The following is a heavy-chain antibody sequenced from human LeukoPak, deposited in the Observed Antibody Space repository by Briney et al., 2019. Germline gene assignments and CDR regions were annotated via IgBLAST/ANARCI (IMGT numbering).Heavy chain of an antibody. V-gene: IGHV1-69*06. Sequence: SVKVSCKASGGTFSSYAISWVRQAPGQGLEWMGGIIPIFGTANYAQKFQGRVTITADKSTSAAYMELSSLRSEDTAVYYCAKALRWHYYYYYYMDVWGKGTTVTVSS. CDR1: GGTFSSYA. J-gene: IGHJ6*03. CDR2: IIPIFGTA. CDR3: AKALRWHYYYYYYMDV. D-gene: IGHD3-3*01.